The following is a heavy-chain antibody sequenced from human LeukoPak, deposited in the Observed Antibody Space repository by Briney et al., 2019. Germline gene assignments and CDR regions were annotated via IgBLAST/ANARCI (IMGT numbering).Heavy chain of an antibody. CDR1: GFTFSSYS. J-gene: IGHJ4*02. V-gene: IGHV3-23*01. D-gene: IGHD3-16*02. CDR3: AKVVAAWGVRLGELSL. Sequence: PGGSLRLSSAASGFTFSSYSMSWVRQAPGKGLEWVSAISGSGGSTYYADSVTGRFTISRDNSKNTLYLQMNCLRAEDTAVYYCAKVVAAWGVRLGELSLWGQGTLVTVSS. CDR2: ISGSGGST.